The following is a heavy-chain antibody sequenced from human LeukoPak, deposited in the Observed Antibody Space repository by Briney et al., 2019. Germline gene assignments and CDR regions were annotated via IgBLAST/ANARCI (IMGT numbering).Heavy chain of an antibody. CDR3: ARDLLLGSSGYYREIDY. V-gene: IGHV3-33*08. CDR2: IWYDGSNK. Sequence: GGSLRLSCAASGFTFSSYAIHWVRQAPGKGLEWVAVIWYDGSNKYYADSVKGRFTISRDNSKNTLYLQMNSLRAEDTAVYYCARDLLLGSSGYYREIDYWGQGTLVTVSS. D-gene: IGHD3-22*01. CDR1: GFTFSSYA. J-gene: IGHJ4*02.